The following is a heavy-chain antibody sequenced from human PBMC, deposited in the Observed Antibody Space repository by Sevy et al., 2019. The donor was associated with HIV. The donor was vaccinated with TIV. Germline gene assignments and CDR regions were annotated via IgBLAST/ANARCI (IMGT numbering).Heavy chain of an antibody. J-gene: IGHJ4*02. CDR2: IYWNDDK. Sequence: SGPTLVKPTQTLTLTCTFSGFSLSTSGVGVGWIRQPPGKALEWLALIYWNDDKRYSPSLKSRLTITKDTSKNQVVLTMTNMDPVDTATYYCALDTPQQTPGYWGQGTLVTVSS. CDR1: GFSLSTSGVG. D-gene: IGHD6-13*01. V-gene: IGHV2-5*01. CDR3: ALDTPQQTPGY.